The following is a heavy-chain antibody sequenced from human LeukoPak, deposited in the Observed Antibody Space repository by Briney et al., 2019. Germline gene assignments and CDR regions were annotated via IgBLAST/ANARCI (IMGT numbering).Heavy chain of an antibody. V-gene: IGHV1-2*02. CDR1: GYTFTGYY. Sequence: ASVTVSCKASGYTFTGYYMHWVRQAPGQGLEWMGWINPNSGGTNYAQKFQGRVTMTRDTSISTAYMELSRLRSDDTAVYYCARQTPGYYYYGMDVWGQGTTVTVSS. CDR3: ARQTPGYYYYGMDV. J-gene: IGHJ6*02. CDR2: INPNSGGT.